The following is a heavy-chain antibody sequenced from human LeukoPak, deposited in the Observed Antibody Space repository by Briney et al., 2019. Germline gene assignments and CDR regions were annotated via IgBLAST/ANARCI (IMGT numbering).Heavy chain of an antibody. J-gene: IGHJ6*02. V-gene: IGHV3-30*18. Sequence: PGGSLRLSCAASGFTFSSYGMHWVRQAPGKELEWVAVISYDGSNKYYADSVKGRFTISRDNSKNTLYLQMNSLRAEDTAVYYCAKAAPNPLIVVVPAATSYGMDVWGQGITVTVSS. D-gene: IGHD2-2*01. CDR3: AKAAPNPLIVVVPAATSYGMDV. CDR2: ISYDGSNK. CDR1: GFTFSSYG.